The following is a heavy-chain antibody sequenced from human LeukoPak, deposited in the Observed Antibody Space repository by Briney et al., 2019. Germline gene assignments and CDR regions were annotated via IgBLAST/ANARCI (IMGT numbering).Heavy chain of an antibody. V-gene: IGHV3-23*01. J-gene: IGHJ4*02. CDR1: VFTFSNYA. CDR3: AKFWDFGDYAIDY. Sequence: TGGSLRLSCAASVFTFSNYAMSWVRQAPGKGLEWVSAVSGSGDSTYYAGSVKGRFTISRDNSKNTVYLQMNSLRAEDTAVYYCAKFWDFGDYAIDYWGQGTLVTVSS. CDR2: VSGSGDST. D-gene: IGHD4-17*01.